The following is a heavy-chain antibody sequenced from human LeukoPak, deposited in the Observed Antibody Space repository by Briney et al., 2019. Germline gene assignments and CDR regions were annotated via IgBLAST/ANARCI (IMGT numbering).Heavy chain of an antibody. D-gene: IGHD2-21*02. CDR1: GFTFINYG. J-gene: IGHJ1*01. CDR3: AKEAYCGGDCLSEYFQH. V-gene: IGHV3-23*01. Sequence: GGSLRLSCAASGFTFINYGMNWVRQAPGKGLEWVSGITGSGGSTYYADSVKGRFTISRDNSKNTLYLQMNSLRAEDTAVYYCAKEAYCGGDCLSEYFQHWGQGTLVTVSS. CDR2: ITGSGGST.